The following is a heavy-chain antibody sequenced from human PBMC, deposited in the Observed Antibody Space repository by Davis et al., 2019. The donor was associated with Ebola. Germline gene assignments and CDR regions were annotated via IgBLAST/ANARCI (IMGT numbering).Heavy chain of an antibody. CDR3: AKGGARYFYHYYGMDV. V-gene: IGHV3-23*01. D-gene: IGHD2/OR15-2a*01. Sequence: GESLKLSCAAPGFTFSNYAMSWVRQAPGKGLEWVSGIRGSGAPTYYADSVKGRFTISRDNSKNSLNLQMNSLRADDAALFYCAKGGARYFYHYYGMDVWGQGTTVTVSS. CDR1: GFTFSNYA. J-gene: IGHJ6*02. CDR2: IRGSGAPT.